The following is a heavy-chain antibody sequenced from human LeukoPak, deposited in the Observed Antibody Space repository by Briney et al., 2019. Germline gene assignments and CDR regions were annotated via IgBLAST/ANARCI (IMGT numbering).Heavy chain of an antibody. J-gene: IGHJ4*02. CDR2: IYYSGST. CDR3: ARGRPYSGGYHLDY. CDR1: GDSTSSDRYY. Sequence: SETLSLTCTVSGDSTSSDRYYGGWVRQPPGKGLEWIGNIYYSGSTYYNPSLKSRVTMSIDTSKNQFFLKLNSVTAADTAVYYCARGRPYSGGYHLDYWGQGTLVTVSA. V-gene: IGHV4-39*01. D-gene: IGHD1-26*01.